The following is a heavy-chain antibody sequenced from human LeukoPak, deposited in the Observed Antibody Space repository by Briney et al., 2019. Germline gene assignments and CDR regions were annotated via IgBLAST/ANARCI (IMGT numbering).Heavy chain of an antibody. CDR1: GGSISSGDYY. CDR2: IYYSGST. D-gene: IGHD2-2*01. CDR3: ARDRIVVVPAAISGRFAPGYYYYYGMDV. V-gene: IGHV4-61*08. Sequence: PSQTLSLTCTVSGGSISSGDYYWSWIRQPPGKGLEWIGYIYYSGSTNYNPSLKSRVTISVDTSKNQFSLKLSSVTAADTAVYYCARDRIVVVPAAISGRFAPGYYYYYGMDVWGQGTTATVSS. J-gene: IGHJ6*02.